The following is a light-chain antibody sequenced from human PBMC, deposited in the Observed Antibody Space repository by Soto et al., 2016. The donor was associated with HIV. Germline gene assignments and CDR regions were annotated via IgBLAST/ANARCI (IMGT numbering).Light chain of an antibody. CDR2: DDR. V-gene: IGLV3-21*03. CDR3: QVWDSESDHVV. Sequence: SYELTQPPSLSVVPGKTARITCGGNNIGDKSVHWYQQKPGQAPVLVIYDDRERPSGIPERFSGSNSGNTAALTISRVEAGDEADYYCQVWDSESDHVVFGGGTKLTVL. CDR1: NIGDKS. J-gene: IGLJ2*01.